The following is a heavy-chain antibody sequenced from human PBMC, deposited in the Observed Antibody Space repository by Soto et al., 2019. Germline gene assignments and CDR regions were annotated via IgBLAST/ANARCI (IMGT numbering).Heavy chain of an antibody. D-gene: IGHD1-26*01. CDR3: AKDAVAVGATKDYYGMDV. Sequence: GGSLRLSCAASGFTFSGYGMHWVRQAPGKGLEWVAVISYDGSNKYYADSVKGRFTISRDNSKNTLYLQMNSLRAEDTAVYYCAKDAVAVGATKDYYGMDVWGQGTTVTVSS. V-gene: IGHV3-30*18. J-gene: IGHJ6*02. CDR1: GFTFSGYG. CDR2: ISYDGSNK.